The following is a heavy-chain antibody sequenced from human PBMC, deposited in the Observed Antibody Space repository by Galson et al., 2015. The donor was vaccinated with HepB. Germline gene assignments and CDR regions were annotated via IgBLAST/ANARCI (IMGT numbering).Heavy chain of an antibody. J-gene: IGHJ4*02. Sequence: SLRLSCAASGFSFRNYSLNWVRQAPGKGLEWVSYISRSSAITYYADSVQGRFTISRDNAKNSLYLHMNSLRDDDTAVYYCATDLPWGDKAFDSWGQGTLVTVSS. CDR1: GFSFRNYS. V-gene: IGHV3-48*02. CDR2: ISRSSAIT. D-gene: IGHD2-21*02. CDR3: ATDLPWGDKAFDS.